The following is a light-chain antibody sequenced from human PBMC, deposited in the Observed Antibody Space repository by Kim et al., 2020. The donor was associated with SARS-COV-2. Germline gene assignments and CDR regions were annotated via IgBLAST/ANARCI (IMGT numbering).Light chain of an antibody. CDR2: EAS. CDR1: QSVSIN. CDR3: QQYNKRPRT. J-gene: IGKJ1*01. V-gene: IGKV3-15*01. Sequence: VSPAKRATLSCRASQSVSINLAWYQQKPGQAPRLLIYEASTRATGIPARFSGSGSGTEFTLTISSLQSEDFAVYYCQQYNKRPRTFGQGTKVDIK.